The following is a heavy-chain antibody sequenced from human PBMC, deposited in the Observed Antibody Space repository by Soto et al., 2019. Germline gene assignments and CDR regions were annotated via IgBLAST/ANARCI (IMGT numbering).Heavy chain of an antibody. CDR2: IYYRGTT. Sequence: PSETLSLTCTVSGGSISSSGYFWVWIRQPPGKGLEWIGNIYYRGTTYYNPSLKSRVTISVDTSKNQFSLRLSSVTAADTAVYYCARRKQCSGDTCWQLFDYWGQGTLVTVS. D-gene: IGHD2-15*01. CDR1: GGSISSSGYF. J-gene: IGHJ4*02. CDR3: ARRKQCSGDTCWQLFDY. V-gene: IGHV4-39*01.